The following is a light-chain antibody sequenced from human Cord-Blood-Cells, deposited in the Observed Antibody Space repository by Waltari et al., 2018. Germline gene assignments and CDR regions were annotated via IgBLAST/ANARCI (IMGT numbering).Light chain of an antibody. Sequence: QSALTQPASVSGSPGQSITISCTGTSSDVGGYNYVSWYQQHPGKAPKLMIYDVSKRPSGVSNRVSGSKSGSTASLTISGLQAEDEADYYCSSYTSSSTWVFGGGTKLTVL. CDR1: SSDVGGYNY. V-gene: IGLV2-14*01. J-gene: IGLJ3*02. CDR2: DVS. CDR3: SSYTSSSTWV.